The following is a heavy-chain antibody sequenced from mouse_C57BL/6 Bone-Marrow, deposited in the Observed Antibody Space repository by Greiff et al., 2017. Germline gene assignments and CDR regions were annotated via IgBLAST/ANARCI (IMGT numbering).Heavy chain of an antibody. CDR3: TRRVAY. J-gene: IGHJ3*01. V-gene: IGHV1-15*01. CDR2: IDPETGGT. CDR1: GYTFTDYE. Sequence: VKVVESGAELVRPGASVTLSCKASGYTFTDYEMHWVKQTPVHGLEWIGAIDPETGGTAYNQKFKGKAILTADKSSSTAYMELRSLTSEDSAVYYCTRRVAYWGQGTLVTVSA.